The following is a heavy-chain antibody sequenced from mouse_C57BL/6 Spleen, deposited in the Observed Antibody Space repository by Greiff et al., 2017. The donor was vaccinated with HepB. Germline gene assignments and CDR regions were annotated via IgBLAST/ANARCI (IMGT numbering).Heavy chain of an antibody. J-gene: IGHJ4*01. CDR3: AGSNYVGAMDY. CDR1: GYAFSSSW. CDR2: IYPGDGDT. Sequence: QVQLQQSGPELVKPGASVKISCKASGYAFSSSWMNWVKQRPGKGLEWIGRIYPGDGDTNYNGKFKGKATLTADKSSSTAYMQLSSLTSEDSAVYYCAGSNYVGAMDYWGQGTSVTVSS. D-gene: IGHD2-5*01. V-gene: IGHV1-82*01.